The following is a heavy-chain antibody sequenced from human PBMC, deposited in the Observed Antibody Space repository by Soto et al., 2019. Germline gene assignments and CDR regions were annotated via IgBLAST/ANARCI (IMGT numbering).Heavy chain of an antibody. J-gene: IGHJ6*04. Sequence: SETLSLTCAVYVGSFSGYYWSWIRQPPGKGLECIWEINHSGSTNYNPSLKSRVTISVDTSKNQFSLKLSSVTAADPAVYYCAREGGGGPIWSSELGYWGKGTTVTVSS. D-gene: IGHD1-26*01. CDR2: INHSGST. CDR3: AREGGGGPIWSSELGY. CDR1: VGSFSGYY. V-gene: IGHV4-34*01.